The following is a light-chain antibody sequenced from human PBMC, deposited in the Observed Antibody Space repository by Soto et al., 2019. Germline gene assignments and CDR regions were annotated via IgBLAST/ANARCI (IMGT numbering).Light chain of an antibody. Sequence: QSAPTQPPSASGTPGQRVTISCSGSSSNIGSNTVNWYQQLPGTAPKLLIYSNNQRPSGVPDRFSGSKSGTSASLAISGLQSEDEADYYCAAWDDSLNGLVFGGGTKLTVL. CDR2: SNN. V-gene: IGLV1-44*01. CDR3: AAWDDSLNGLV. J-gene: IGLJ2*01. CDR1: SSNIGSNT.